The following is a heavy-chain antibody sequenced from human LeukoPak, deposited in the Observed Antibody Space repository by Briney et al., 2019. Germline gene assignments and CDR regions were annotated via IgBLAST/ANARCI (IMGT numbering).Heavy chain of an antibody. CDR1: GFTFSSYA. V-gene: IGHV3-23*01. Sequence: PGGSLRLSCAASGFTFSSYAMSWVRQAPGKGLEWVSAISGSGGSTYYADSVKGRFTISRDNAKNSLYLQMNSLRAEDTAVYYCARVYSYGNDYWGQGTLVTVSS. J-gene: IGHJ4*02. CDR3: ARVYSYGNDY. D-gene: IGHD5-18*01. CDR2: ISGSGGST.